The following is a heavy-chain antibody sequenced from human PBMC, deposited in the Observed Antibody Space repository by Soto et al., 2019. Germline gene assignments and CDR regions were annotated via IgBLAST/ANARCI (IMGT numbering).Heavy chain of an antibody. Sequence: PSETLSLPCPAPACPISSGAYSGSWILQRPGKGLEWIGYIYHSGSTYYNPSLNSRVTMSVDRSKNQFSLKLSSVTAADTAVYYCARYDSTAYYFLDWGQGTLVTVSS. CDR1: ACPISSGAYS. J-gene: IGHJ4*02. D-gene: IGHD3-22*01. CDR2: IYHSGST. V-gene: IGHV4-30-2*01. CDR3: ARYDSTAYYFLD.